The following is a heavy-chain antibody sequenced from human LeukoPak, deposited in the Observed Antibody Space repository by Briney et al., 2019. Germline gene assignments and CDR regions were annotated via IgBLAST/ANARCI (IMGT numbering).Heavy chain of an antibody. V-gene: IGHV1-2*02. CDR1: GYTFTGYY. CDR3: ARVLGSYYDYVWGSFGY. CDR2: INPNSGGT. J-gene: IGHJ4*02. Sequence: ASVKVSCKASGYTFTGYYMHWVRQAPGQGLEWMGWINPNSGGTNYAQKFQGRVTMTRDTSISTAYMELSRLRSDDTAVYYCARVLGSYYDYVWGSFGYWGQGTLVTVSS. D-gene: IGHD3-16*01.